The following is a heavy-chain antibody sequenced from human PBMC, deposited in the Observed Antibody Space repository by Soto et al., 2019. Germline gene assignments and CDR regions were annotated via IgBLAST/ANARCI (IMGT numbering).Heavy chain of an antibody. D-gene: IGHD3-22*01. V-gene: IGHV1-69*13. CDR1: GGTFSSYA. J-gene: IGHJ4*01. CDR2: IIPIFGTA. CDR3: ASDVHPRYYDSSGYYSTFLDY. Sequence: SVKVSCKASGGTFSSYAISWVRQAPGQGLEWMGGIIPIFGTANYAQKFQGRVTITADESTSTAYMELSSLRSEDTAVYYCASDVHPRYYDSSGYYSTFLDYWGQ.